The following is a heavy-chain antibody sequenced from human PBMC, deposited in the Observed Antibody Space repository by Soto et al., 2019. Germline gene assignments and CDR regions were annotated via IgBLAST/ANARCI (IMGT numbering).Heavy chain of an antibody. CDR2: IFSNDEK. Sequence: SGPTLVNPAETLTLTCTVSGFSLSNARMGVSWIRQPPGKALEWLAHIFSNDEKSYSTSLKSRLTISKDTSKSQVVLTMTNMDPVDTATYYCARIPKDSTYYYWYYFDYWGQGTLVTVSS. D-gene: IGHD3-22*01. V-gene: IGHV2-26*01. CDR3: ARIPKDSTYYYWYYFDY. J-gene: IGHJ4*02. CDR1: GFSLSNARMG.